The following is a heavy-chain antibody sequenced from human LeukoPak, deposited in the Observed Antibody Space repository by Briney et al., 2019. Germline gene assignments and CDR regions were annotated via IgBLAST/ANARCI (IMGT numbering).Heavy chain of an antibody. V-gene: IGHV1-18*01. J-gene: IGHJ5*02. CDR1: GYTFTSYG. CDR2: ISAYNGNT. Sequence: GASVKVSCKASGYTFTSYGISWVRQAPGQGLEWMGWISAYNGNTNYAQKLQGRVTMTTDTSTSTAYMELRSLRSDDTAVNYCASGPASAVGQNWFDPWGQGTLATVSS. CDR3: ASGPASAVGQNWFDP. D-gene: IGHD3-10*01.